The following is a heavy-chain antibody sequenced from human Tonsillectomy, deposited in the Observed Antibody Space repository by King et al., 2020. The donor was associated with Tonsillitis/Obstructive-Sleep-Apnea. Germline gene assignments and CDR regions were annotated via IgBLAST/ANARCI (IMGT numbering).Heavy chain of an antibody. J-gene: IGHJ4*02. V-gene: IGHV3-33*01. Sequence: VQLVESGGGVVQPGRSLRLSCAASGFIFNRHGMLWVRQAPGTGLEWVAVIWYDGSNKYYADSVKGRFTISRDNSEHTLYLHMNRLRAEDTAVYYCVRDLNGSGPDYSGQGTLVTVSS. CDR2: IWYDGSNK. CDR1: GFIFNRHG. CDR3: VRDLNGSGPDY. D-gene: IGHD6-19*01.